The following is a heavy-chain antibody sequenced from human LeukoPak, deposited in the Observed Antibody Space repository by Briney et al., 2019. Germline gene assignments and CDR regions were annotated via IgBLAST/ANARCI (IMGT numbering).Heavy chain of an antibody. J-gene: IGHJ4*02. CDR1: GGSISSTNW. Sequence: SETLSLTCAVSGGSISSTNWWSWVRQPPGKELEWIGEIYHSGSTNYNPSLKSRVTISVDTSKNQFSLKLSSVTAADTAVYYCAREDVEMATIRYSYFDYWGQGTLVTVSS. CDR2: IYHSGST. D-gene: IGHD5-24*01. V-gene: IGHV4-4*02. CDR3: AREDVEMATIRYSYFDY.